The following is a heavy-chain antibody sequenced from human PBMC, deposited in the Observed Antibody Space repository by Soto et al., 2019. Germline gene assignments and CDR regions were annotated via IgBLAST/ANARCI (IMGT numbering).Heavy chain of an antibody. J-gene: IGHJ6*02. V-gene: IGHV4-34*01. D-gene: IGHD3-10*01. CDR3: ARQGFGALHGLVDV. CDR2: INHSGST. CDR1: GGSLSGYY. Sequence: SETLSLTCAVYGGSLSGYYWTWIRQPPGTGLEWIGEINHSGSTNYNPSLKSRVAISLDTSKRQFSLKLTSVTATDTGVYYCARQGFGALHGLVDVWAQGTTVTVSS.